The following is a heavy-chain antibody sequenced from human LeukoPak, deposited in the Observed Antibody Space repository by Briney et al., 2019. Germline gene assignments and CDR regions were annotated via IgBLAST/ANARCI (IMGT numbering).Heavy chain of an antibody. J-gene: IGHJ5*02. D-gene: IGHD2-2*01. V-gene: IGHV4-39*01. CDR3: ARLLRVRYCSTTTCNWFDP. CDR1: GGSINTSSNY. CDR2: IYYNGNT. Sequence: PSETLSLTCTVSGGSINTSSNYWGWVRQPPGKGLEWIANIYYNGNTFYNPSLKSRVTISMDTSKNQFSLKLSSVTAADTAVYYCARLLRVRYCSTTTCNWFDPWGQGTLVTVSS.